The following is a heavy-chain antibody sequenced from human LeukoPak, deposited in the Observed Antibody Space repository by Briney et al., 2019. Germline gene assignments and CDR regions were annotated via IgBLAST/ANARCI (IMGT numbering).Heavy chain of an antibody. CDR1: GVTLSNYA. Sequence: GGSLRLSCVASGVTLSNYAMSWARQAPGKGLEWVSAISETSRKTYYADSVKGRFTISRDNSKNTLYLQMNGLRDEDTAVYYCVQEARRDGYKLAPVAEHWGQGTLVTVSS. CDR2: ISETSRKT. V-gene: IGHV3-23*01. CDR3: VQEARRDGYKLAPVAEH. J-gene: IGHJ1*01. D-gene: IGHD5-24*01.